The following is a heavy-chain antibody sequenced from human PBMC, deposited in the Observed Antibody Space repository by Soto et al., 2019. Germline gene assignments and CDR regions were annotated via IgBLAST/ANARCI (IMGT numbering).Heavy chain of an antibody. D-gene: IGHD2-21*01. CDR1: GFTFSSNW. Sequence: EVQLVESGGGLVQPGGSLRLSCAASGFTFSSNWMHWVRRVPGRGLVWVSRINTDGRSTSYVDSVKGRFTISGDNAKNTLYLQMNSLRVEDTAVYYCARDGEGFWGQGTLVTVSS. J-gene: IGHJ4*02. CDR3: ARDGEGF. CDR2: INTDGRST. V-gene: IGHV3-74*01.